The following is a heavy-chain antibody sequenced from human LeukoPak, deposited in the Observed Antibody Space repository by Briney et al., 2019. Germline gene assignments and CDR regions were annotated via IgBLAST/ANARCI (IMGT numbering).Heavy chain of an antibody. J-gene: IGHJ4*02. CDR1: GVSISSYY. CDR2: IYHSGST. V-gene: IGHV4-38-2*02. Sequence: SETLSLTCTVSGVSISSYYWSWIRQSPGKGLEWIASIYHSGSTYYNPSLKSRVTILVDTSKNQFSLKLSSVTAADTAVYYCARGGGYGEHFDYWGQGTLVTVSS. CDR3: ARGGGYGEHFDY. D-gene: IGHD4-17*01.